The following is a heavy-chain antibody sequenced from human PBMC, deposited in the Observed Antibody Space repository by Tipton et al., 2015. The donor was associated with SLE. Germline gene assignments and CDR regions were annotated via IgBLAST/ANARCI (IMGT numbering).Heavy chain of an antibody. Sequence: LSLTCAVSGGSISSSNWWSWVRQPPGKGLEWIGEIYQSGGTNYNPSLKSRVSRSVDKSKNQFSLQLSSVTAADTAVYYCARAAACGTCLNYWGQGTLVTVSS. CDR1: GGSISSSNW. CDR2: IYQSGGT. D-gene: IGHD2-2*01. J-gene: IGHJ4*02. CDR3: ARAAACGTCLNY. V-gene: IGHV4-4*02.